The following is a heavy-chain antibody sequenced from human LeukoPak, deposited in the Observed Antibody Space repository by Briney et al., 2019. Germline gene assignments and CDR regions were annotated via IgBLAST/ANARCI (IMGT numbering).Heavy chain of an antibody. V-gene: IGHV3-11*01. CDR3: AKKSGYCSSTSCYDYYYGMDV. Sequence: GGSLRLSCAASGFIFSDYYMSWTRQAPRKGLEWVSYISSSGSTIYYADSVKGRFAISRDNDKNSLYLQMSSLRAEDTAVYYCAKKSGYCSSTSCYDYYYGMDVWGQGTTVTVSS. CDR2: ISSSGSTI. J-gene: IGHJ6*02. D-gene: IGHD2-2*03. CDR1: GFIFSDYY.